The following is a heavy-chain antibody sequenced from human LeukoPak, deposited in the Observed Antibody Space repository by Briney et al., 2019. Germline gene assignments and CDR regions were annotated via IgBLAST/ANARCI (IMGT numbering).Heavy chain of an antibody. CDR2: ISYDGSNK. Sequence: GGSLRLSCAASGFTFSSYGMHWVRQAPGKGLEWVAVISYDGSNKYYADSVKGRFTISRDNSKNTLYLQMNSLRAEDTAAYYCAKDPGLGFWSGYYRGSGWFDPWGQGTLVTVSS. CDR3: AKDPGLGFWSGYYRGSGWFDP. J-gene: IGHJ5*02. D-gene: IGHD3-3*01. CDR1: GFTFSSYG. V-gene: IGHV3-30*18.